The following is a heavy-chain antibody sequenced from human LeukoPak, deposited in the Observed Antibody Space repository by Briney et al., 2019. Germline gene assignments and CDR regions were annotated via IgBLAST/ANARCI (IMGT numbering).Heavy chain of an antibody. Sequence: GASVKVSCKASGYTFTGYYIHWVRQAPGQGLEWMGWINPTSGGTNYAQKFQGRVTMTRDTSISTAYMELSRLRSEDTAVYYCARGGYGDYYYYYMDVWGKGTTVTVSS. CDR2: INPTSGGT. CDR3: ARGGYGDYYYYYMDV. CDR1: GYTFTGYY. V-gene: IGHV1-2*02. D-gene: IGHD4-17*01. J-gene: IGHJ6*03.